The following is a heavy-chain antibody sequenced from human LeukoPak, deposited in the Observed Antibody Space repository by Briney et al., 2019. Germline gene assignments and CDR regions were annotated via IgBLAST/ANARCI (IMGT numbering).Heavy chain of an antibody. V-gene: IGHV3-21*01. CDR2: ISSSSSYI. CDR3: AKDLSRWSFDY. D-gene: IGHD4-23*01. CDR1: GFTFSSYA. Sequence: GGSLRLSCAVSGFTFSSYAMAWVRQAPGKGLEWVSSISSSSSYIYYADSVKGRFTICRDNSKNTLYLQMNSQRAEDTAVYYCAKDLSRWSFDYWGQGTLVTVSS. J-gene: IGHJ4*02.